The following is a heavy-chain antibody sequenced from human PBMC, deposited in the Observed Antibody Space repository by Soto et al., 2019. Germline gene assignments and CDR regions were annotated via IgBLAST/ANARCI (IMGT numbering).Heavy chain of an antibody. Sequence: SETLCLTCVVSGAASSGYYGSWIRQPPGKGLEWIGFIYYSGSTTNYSPSLKNRVTISVDTSKNIISLRLGSVTAADTAIYYCVRDGRERQFDYWGQGTLVTVSS. J-gene: IGHJ4*02. V-gene: IGHV4-59*01. D-gene: IGHD1-26*01. CDR2: IYYSGSTT. CDR3: VRDGRERQFDY. CDR1: GAASSGYY.